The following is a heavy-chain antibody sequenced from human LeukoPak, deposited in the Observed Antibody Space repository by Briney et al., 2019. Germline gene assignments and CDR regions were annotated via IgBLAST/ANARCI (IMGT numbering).Heavy chain of an antibody. CDR1: GGTFSSYA. Sequence: SVKVSCKASGGTFSSYAISWVRQAPGQGLEWMGGIIPIFGTANYAQKFQGRVTITADESTSTAYMELSSLRSEDTAVYYCARGVLEYQLLAWFDPWGQGTLVTVSS. CDR2: IIPIFGTA. D-gene: IGHD2-2*01. J-gene: IGHJ5*02. V-gene: IGHV1-69*13. CDR3: ARGVLEYQLLAWFDP.